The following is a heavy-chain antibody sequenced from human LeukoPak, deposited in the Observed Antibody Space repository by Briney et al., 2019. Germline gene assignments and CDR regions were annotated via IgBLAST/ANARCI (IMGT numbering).Heavy chain of an antibody. J-gene: IGHJ3*02. D-gene: IGHD4-17*01. CDR2: IYYSGST. V-gene: IGHV4-59*01. Sequence: SETLSLTCTVSGGSISSYYWSWIRQPPGKGLEWIGYIYYSGSTNYNPSLKSRVTISVDTSKNQFSLKLSSVTAADTAVYYCARDDRYGDYVNAFDIWGQGTMVTVSS. CDR1: GGSISSYY. CDR3: ARDDRYGDYVNAFDI.